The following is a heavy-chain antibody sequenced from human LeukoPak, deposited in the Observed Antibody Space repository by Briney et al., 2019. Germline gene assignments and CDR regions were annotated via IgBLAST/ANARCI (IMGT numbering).Heavy chain of an antibody. Sequence: GGSLRPSCAASGFTFSSYWMHWVRQAPGKGLVWVSRINSDGSSTSYADSVKGRFTISRDNAKNTLYLQMNSLRAEDTAVYYCARISSGWYVDYWGQGTLVTVSS. CDR1: GFTFSSYW. J-gene: IGHJ4*02. D-gene: IGHD6-19*01. CDR2: INSDGSST. V-gene: IGHV3-74*01. CDR3: ARISSGWYVDY.